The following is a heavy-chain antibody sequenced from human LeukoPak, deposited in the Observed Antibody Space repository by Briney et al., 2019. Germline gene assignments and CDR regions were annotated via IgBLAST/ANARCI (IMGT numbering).Heavy chain of an antibody. D-gene: IGHD1-26*01. V-gene: IGHV1-69*06. CDR1: GGTFSSYA. CDR2: IIPVFGTT. CDR3: ARAPVGATSAAP. Sequence: SVKVSCKASGGTFSSYAVSWVRLTPGQGLEWLGGIIPVFGTTTYAQKFQAKVTMTADKSTNTAYLEISSLTSDDTAVYYCARAPVGATSAAPWGQGTLVTVSS. J-gene: IGHJ4*02.